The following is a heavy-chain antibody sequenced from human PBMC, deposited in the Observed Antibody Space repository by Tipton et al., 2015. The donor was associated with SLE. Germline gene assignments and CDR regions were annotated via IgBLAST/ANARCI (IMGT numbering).Heavy chain of an antibody. CDR3: ARQYYDILTGYQGAFDI. J-gene: IGHJ3*02. CDR2: IYYSGST. D-gene: IGHD3-9*01. Sequence: TLSLTCTVSGGSISSYYWSWIRQPPGKGLEWIGYIYYSGSTNYNPSLKSRVTISVDTSKNQFSLKLSSVTAADTAVYYCARQYYDILTGYQGAFDIWGQGTMVPVSS. V-gene: IGHV4-59*08. CDR1: GGSISSYY.